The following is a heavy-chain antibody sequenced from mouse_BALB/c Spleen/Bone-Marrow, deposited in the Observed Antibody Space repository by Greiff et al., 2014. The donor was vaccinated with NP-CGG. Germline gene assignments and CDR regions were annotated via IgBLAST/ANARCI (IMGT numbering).Heavy chain of an antibody. V-gene: IGHV5-9-1*01. Sequence: EVMLVEFGGGLVKPGGSLKLSCAASGFTFSSYAMSWVRQTPEKRLEWVATINSGGSYTYYPDSVKGRFTISRDNAKNTLYLQMSSLRSEDTAMYYCARGDWDEAMDYWGQGTSVTVST. CDR1: GFTFSSYA. D-gene: IGHD4-1*01. CDR2: INSGGSYT. CDR3: ARGDWDEAMDY. J-gene: IGHJ4*01.